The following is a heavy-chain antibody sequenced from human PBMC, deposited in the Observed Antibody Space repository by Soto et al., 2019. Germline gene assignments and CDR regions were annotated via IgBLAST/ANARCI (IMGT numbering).Heavy chain of an antibody. Sequence: EVQLLESGGGLVQPGGSLRLSCAASGFTFSNYAMSWVRQAPGKGLEWVSSISSSVGDTYYADSVKGRFTISRDNSKNTLSLQMNSLRAEDTAVYYCARMSGSSTNYWYFDLWGRGTLVTVSS. D-gene: IGHD1-26*01. V-gene: IGHV3-23*01. CDR2: ISSSVGDT. J-gene: IGHJ2*01. CDR1: GFTFSNYA. CDR3: ARMSGSSTNYWYFDL.